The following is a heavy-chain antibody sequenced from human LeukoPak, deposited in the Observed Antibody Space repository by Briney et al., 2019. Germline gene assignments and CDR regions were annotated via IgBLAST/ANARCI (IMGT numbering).Heavy chain of an antibody. V-gene: IGHV3-74*01. CDR2: INSDGSST. Sequence: GGSLRLSCAASGFTFSSYWMHWVRQAPGKGLVWVSRINSDGSSTSYADSVKGRFTISRDNAKNTLYLQMNSLRAEDTAVYYCARAGGYCSGGSCYDLAFDYWGQGTLVTVSS. CDR1: GFTFSSYW. D-gene: IGHD2-15*01. CDR3: ARAGGYCSGGSCYDLAFDY. J-gene: IGHJ4*02.